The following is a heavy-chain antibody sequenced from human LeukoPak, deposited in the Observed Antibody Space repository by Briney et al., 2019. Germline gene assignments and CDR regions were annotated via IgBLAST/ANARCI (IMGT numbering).Heavy chain of an antibody. J-gene: IGHJ5*02. CDR1: GLTFSNGW. CDR2: IKSKTDGGTT. Sequence: GGTLRLSCAASGLTFSNGWMSWVRQPPGKGLEWVGRIKSKTDGGTTDYAAPVKRRFSISRDDSKNTLYLQMNSLKTEDTAVYYCTTYMAGSCYHWGQGTLVTVSS. CDR3: TTYMAGSCYH. D-gene: IGHD2-15*01. V-gene: IGHV3-15*01.